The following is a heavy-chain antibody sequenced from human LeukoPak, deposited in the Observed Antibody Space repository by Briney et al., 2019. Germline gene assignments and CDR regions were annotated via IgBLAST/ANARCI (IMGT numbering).Heavy chain of an antibody. Sequence: RGSLRLSCAASGFTFSSYAMSWVRQAPGKGLEWVSAISGSGGSTHYADSVKGRFTISRDNSKNTLYLQMNSLRAEDTAVYYCAKDYDSSGYFDYWGQGTLVTVSS. J-gene: IGHJ4*02. CDR2: ISGSGGST. CDR1: GFTFSSYA. V-gene: IGHV3-23*01. D-gene: IGHD3-22*01. CDR3: AKDYDSSGYFDY.